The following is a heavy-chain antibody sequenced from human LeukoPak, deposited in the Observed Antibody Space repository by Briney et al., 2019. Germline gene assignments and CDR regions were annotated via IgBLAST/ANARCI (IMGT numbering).Heavy chain of an antibody. CDR2: IYSSGST. CDR3: ARETAMGLPFDY. J-gene: IGHJ4*02. Sequence: PSETLSLTCTVSGGSISSYYWSWIRQPPGKGLEWIGYIYSSGSTNYNPSLKSRVTISVDTSKNQFSLKLSSVTAADTAVYYCARETAMGLPFDYWGQGTLVTVSS. V-gene: IGHV4-59*12. D-gene: IGHD5-18*01. CDR1: GGSISSYY.